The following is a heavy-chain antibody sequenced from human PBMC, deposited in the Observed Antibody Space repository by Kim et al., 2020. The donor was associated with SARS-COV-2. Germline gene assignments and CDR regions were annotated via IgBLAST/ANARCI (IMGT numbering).Heavy chain of an antibody. D-gene: IGHD3-10*01. CDR2: IWYDGSNK. Sequence: GGSLRLSCAASGFTFSSYGMHWVRQAPGKGLEWVAVIWYDGSNKYYADSVKGRFTISRDNSKNTLYLQMNSLRAEDTAVYYCASGRLWFGALSLPGDWGQGTLVTVSS. CDR3: ASGRLWFGALSLPGD. V-gene: IGHV3-33*01. CDR1: GFTFSSYG. J-gene: IGHJ4*02.